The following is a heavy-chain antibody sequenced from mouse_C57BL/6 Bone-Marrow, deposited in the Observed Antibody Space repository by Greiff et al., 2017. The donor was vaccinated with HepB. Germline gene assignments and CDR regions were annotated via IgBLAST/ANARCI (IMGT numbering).Heavy chain of an antibody. CDR1: GFTFSSYG. J-gene: IGHJ3*01. D-gene: IGHD3-2*02. V-gene: IGHV5-6*01. Sequence: EVKLMESGGDLVKPGGSLKLSCAASGFTFSSYGMSWVRQTPDKRLEWVATISSGGSYTYYPDSGKGRFTISRDNAKNTLYLQMSSLKSEDTAMYYCARIDSSVRFAYWGQGTLVTVSA. CDR3: ARIDSSVRFAY. CDR2: ISSGGSYT.